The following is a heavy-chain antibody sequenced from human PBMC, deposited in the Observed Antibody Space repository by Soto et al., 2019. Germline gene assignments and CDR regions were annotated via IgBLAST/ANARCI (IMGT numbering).Heavy chain of an antibody. CDR3: AHLLGGCPTTSGSPLRFDS. CDR1: GFSLSTNGVG. CDR2: IYWNGNE. Sequence: QITLKESGPTLVKPTQTLTLTCTFSGFSLSTNGVGVGWIRQPPGKALEWLALIYWNGNERYSPSLKSRLTITKDTPQSQVVLTVTNMDPVDTATYYCAHLLGGCPTTSGSPLRFDSWGQGTLVTVSS. V-gene: IGHV2-5*01. D-gene: IGHD2-2*01. J-gene: IGHJ4*02.